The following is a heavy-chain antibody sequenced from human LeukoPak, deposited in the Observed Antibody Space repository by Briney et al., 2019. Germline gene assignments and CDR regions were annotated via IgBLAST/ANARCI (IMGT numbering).Heavy chain of an antibody. CDR2: IYYSGST. V-gene: IGHV4-59*08. CDR3: ARGGVEMATIGGY. D-gene: IGHD5-24*01. CDR1: GGSISSYY. Sequence: SETLSLTCTVSGGSISSYYWSWIRQPPGKGLEWIGYIYYSGSTNYNPSLKSRVTISVDTSKNQFSLKLSSVTAADTAMYYWARGGVEMATIGGYWGQGTLVTVSS. J-gene: IGHJ4*02.